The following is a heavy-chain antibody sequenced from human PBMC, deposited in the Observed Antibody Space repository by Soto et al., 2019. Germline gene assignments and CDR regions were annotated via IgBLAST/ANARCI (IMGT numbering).Heavy chain of an antibody. J-gene: IGHJ3*02. CDR2: ISWDGSGT. D-gene: IGHD3-10*01. CDR3: AKDFYYGSGSYTGSGPFDI. V-gene: IGHV3-43*01. Sequence: EVQLVESGGVVVQPGGSLRLSCAASGFTFDDYTMHWVRQAPGKGLEWVSLISWDGSGTYYADSVKGRFTISRDNSKNSLYLQMNSLRTEDTALYYCAKDFYYGSGSYTGSGPFDIWGQGTMVTVSS. CDR1: GFTFDDYT.